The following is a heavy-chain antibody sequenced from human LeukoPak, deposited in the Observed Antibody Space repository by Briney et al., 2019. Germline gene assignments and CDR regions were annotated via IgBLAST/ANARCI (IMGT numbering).Heavy chain of an antibody. CDR2: IYYSGST. J-gene: IGHJ4*02. D-gene: IGHD3-3*01. Sequence: PSETLSLTCTVSGGSISSYYWSWIRQPPGKGLEWIGYIYYSGSTNYNPSLKSRVTISVDTSKNQFSLKLSSVTAADTAVYYCARGGGGTYYDFWSGYTIDYWGQGTLVTVSS. V-gene: IGHV4-59*01. CDR3: ARGGGGTYYDFWSGYTIDY. CDR1: GGSISSYY.